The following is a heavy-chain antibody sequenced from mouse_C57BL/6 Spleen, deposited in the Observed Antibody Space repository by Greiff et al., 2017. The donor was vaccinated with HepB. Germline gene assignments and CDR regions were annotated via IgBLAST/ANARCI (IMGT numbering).Heavy chain of an antibody. CDR2: IYPSDSET. V-gene: IGHV1-61*01. D-gene: IGHD3-3*01. CDR3: ARKGVGGFDY. Sequence: QVQLQQPGAELVRPGSSVKLSCKASGYTFTSYWMEWVKQRPGQGLEWIGNIYPSDSETHYNQKFKDKATLTVDKSSNTAYMQLSSRTSEDSAVYYCARKGVGGFDYWGQGTTLTVSS. J-gene: IGHJ2*01. CDR1: GYTFTSYW.